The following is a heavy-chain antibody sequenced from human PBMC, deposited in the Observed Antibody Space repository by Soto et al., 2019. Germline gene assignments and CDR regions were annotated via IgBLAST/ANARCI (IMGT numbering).Heavy chain of an antibody. Sequence: ASVKVSCKASGYTFTSYGISWVRQAPGQGLGWMGWSSAYNGNTNYAQKLQGRVTMTTDTSTSTAYMELRSLRSDDTVVYSCARANLRSSTCAGWAVEPRPNHYYYYYGMDVWGEGSTGTVSS. J-gene: IGHJ6*01. V-gene: IGHV1-18*04. D-gene: IGHD1-1*01. CDR2: SSAYNGNT. CDR1: GYTFTSYG. CDR3: ARANLRSSTCAGWAVEPRPNHYYYYYGMDV.